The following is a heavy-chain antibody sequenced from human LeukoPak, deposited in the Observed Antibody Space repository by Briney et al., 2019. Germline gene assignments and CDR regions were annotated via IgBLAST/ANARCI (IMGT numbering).Heavy chain of an antibody. D-gene: IGHD2-15*01. V-gene: IGHV1-18*01. J-gene: IGHJ3*02. CDR3: ARALLLSTHDAFDI. Sequence: ASVKVSCKASGYTFSSYGISWVRQAPGQGLEWMGWISAYNGNTNYAQELQDRVTMTTDTSTSTAYMELRSLRAEDTAVYYCARALLLSTHDAFDIWGQGTMVTVSS. CDR2: ISAYNGNT. CDR1: GYTFSSYG.